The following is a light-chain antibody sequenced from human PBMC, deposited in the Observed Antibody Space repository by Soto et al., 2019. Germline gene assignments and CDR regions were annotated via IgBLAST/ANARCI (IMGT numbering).Light chain of an antibody. CDR1: QDISNY. J-gene: IGKJ1*01. CDR3: QQYDNLPLT. CDR2: DAS. Sequence: DIQITHSPSSLAPQVVYIVSITCQASQDISNYLNWYQQKPGKAPKLLIYDASNLETGVPSRFSGSGSGTDFTFTISSLQPEDIATYYCQQYDNLPLTFGQGTKVDIK. V-gene: IGKV1-33*01.